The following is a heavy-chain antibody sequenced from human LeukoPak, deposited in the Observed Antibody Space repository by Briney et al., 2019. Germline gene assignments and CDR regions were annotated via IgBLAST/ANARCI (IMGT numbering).Heavy chain of an antibody. V-gene: IGHV3-9*01. CDR3: TKSGSSGWYDYFDC. Sequence: GRSLRLSCAASGFTFDDYAMHWVRQVPGKGLEWVSGISWNSGSIGYADSVKGRFTISRDNAKNSLYLQMNSLSADDTALYYCTKSGSSGWYDYFDCWGQGTQVTVSS. J-gene: IGHJ4*02. CDR1: GFTFDDYA. CDR2: ISWNSGSI. D-gene: IGHD6-19*01.